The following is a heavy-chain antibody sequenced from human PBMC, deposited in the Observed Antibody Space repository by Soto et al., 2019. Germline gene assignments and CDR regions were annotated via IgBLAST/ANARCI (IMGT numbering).Heavy chain of an antibody. J-gene: IGHJ4*01. D-gene: IGHD3-22*01. CDR3: TTDSYSTIIIVRFDY. CDR1: GGYISSYY. CDR2: IYYSGST. V-gene: IGHV4-59*01. Sequence: SETLSLTCTVSGGYISSYYWNWIRQPPGKGLEWIGYIYYSGSTNYNPSLKSRVTISVDTSKNHFSLKLNSVTAADTAAYYCTTDSYSTIIIVRFDYWGHGTLVTVSS.